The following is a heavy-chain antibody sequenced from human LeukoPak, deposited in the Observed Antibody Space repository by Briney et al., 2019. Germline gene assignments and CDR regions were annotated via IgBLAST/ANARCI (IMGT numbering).Heavy chain of an antibody. CDR3: AKDRRDYYDSSSYLDY. D-gene: IGHD3-22*01. CDR1: GFTFSSYS. J-gene: IGHJ4*02. CDR2: ISSSSSTI. V-gene: IGHV3-48*01. Sequence: PGGSLRLSCAASGFTFSSYSMNWVRQAPGKGLEWVSYISSSSSTIYYADSVKGRFTISRDNSKNTLYLQMNSLRAEDTAVYYCAKDRRDYYDSSSYLDYWGQGTLVTVSS.